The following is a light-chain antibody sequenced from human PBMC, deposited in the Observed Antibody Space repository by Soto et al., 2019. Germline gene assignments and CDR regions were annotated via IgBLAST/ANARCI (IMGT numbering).Light chain of an antibody. CDR1: QGISNY. V-gene: IGKV1-33*01. CDR2: DAS. J-gene: IGKJ4*01. Sequence: DIQMTQFPSSLSASVGDRVTLTCQASQGISNYLNWYQQKPGKAPKLLIYDASTLETGVPSRFSGSGYGTEFTFTIRGLQPEDVATYYCQQYESLVHFGGGTKVEIK. CDR3: QQYESLVH.